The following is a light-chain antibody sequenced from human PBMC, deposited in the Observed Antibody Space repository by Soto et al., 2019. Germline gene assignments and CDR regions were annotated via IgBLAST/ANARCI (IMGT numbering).Light chain of an antibody. Sequence: EIVMTQSPATLSVSPGERAILSCRASQSVSRNLAWYQQTPGQAPRLLIYGASNRATGIPARFSGSGSWTEFTPSVSSLQSEDFAVYYCQQHNNWPYTCGQGTKLEIK. V-gene: IGKV3-15*01. CDR2: GAS. CDR1: QSVSRN. CDR3: QQHNNWPYT. J-gene: IGKJ2*01.